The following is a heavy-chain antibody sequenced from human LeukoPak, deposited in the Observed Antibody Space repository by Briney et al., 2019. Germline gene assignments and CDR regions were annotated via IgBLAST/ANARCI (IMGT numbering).Heavy chain of an antibody. Sequence: PGGSLRLSCAASGFTFSSYAMSWVRQAPGKGLEWVSAISGSGGSTYYADSVKGRFTISRDNSKNSLYLQMNSLRAEDMALYYCAKDKRGELYDAFDIWGQGTMVTVSS. J-gene: IGHJ3*02. V-gene: IGHV3-23*01. CDR3: AKDKRGELYDAFDI. CDR1: GFTFSSYA. D-gene: IGHD1-26*01. CDR2: ISGSGGST.